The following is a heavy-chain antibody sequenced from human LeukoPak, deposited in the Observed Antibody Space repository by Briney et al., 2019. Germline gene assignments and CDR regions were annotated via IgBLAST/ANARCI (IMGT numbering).Heavy chain of an antibody. Sequence: PSETLSLTCTVSGGSISSYYWSWIRQPPGKGLEWIGYIYYSGSTNYNPSLKSRVTISVDTSKNQFSLKLSSVTAADTAVYYCARGGRVEMAAGYYGMDVWGQGTTVTVSS. CDR3: ARGGRVEMAAGYYGMDV. D-gene: IGHD5-24*01. CDR2: IYYSGST. CDR1: GGSISSYY. J-gene: IGHJ6*02. V-gene: IGHV4-59*01.